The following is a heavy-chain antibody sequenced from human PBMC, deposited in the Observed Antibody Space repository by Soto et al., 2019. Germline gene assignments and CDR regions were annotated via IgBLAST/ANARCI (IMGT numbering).Heavy chain of an antibody. CDR1: GGTFRGYA. CDR2: ILPTSVTP. J-gene: IGHJ4*02. V-gene: IGHV1-69*01. CDR3: ARGYDVNSELDY. Sequence: QVQLVQSGAEVKKPGSSVKVSCQASGGTFRGYAISWVRQAPGQGLEWLGGILPTSVTPNYAQKFQGRVTLTADESTHTAFLELRSLRSADTAVYYCARGYDVNSELDYWGQGTLVTVSS. D-gene: IGHD3-22*01.